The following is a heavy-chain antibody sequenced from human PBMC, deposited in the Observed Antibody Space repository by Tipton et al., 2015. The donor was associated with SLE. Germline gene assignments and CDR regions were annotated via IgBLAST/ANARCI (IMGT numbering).Heavy chain of an antibody. Sequence: TLSLTCTVSGGSISSYYWSWIRQHPGKGLEWIGYIYTSGSTNYNPSLKSRVTISVDTSKNQFSLKLSSVTAADTAVYYCARGLGGVTLHWFDPWGQGTLVTVSS. V-gene: IGHV4-4*08. CDR3: ARGLGGVTLHWFDP. CDR2: IYTSGST. J-gene: IGHJ5*02. CDR1: GGSISSYY. D-gene: IGHD3-16*01.